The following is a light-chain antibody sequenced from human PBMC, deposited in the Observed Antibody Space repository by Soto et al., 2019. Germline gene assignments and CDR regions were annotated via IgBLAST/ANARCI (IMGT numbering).Light chain of an antibody. CDR1: SSDVGAYNY. J-gene: IGLJ1*01. CDR3: HSYAGTYSFV. CDR2: DVT. Sequence: QSVLTQPRSVSGSPGQSVTISCTGTSSDVGAYNYVSWFQQHPGKAPKVMIYDVTKRPSGVPDRFSGSKSGNTASLTIAGLQAEDEADYFCHSYAGTYSFVFGTGTKVTVL. V-gene: IGLV2-11*01.